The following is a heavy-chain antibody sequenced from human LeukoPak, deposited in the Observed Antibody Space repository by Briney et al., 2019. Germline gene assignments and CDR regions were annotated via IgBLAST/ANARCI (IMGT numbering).Heavy chain of an antibody. CDR2: IKSKTDGGTT. CDR1: GFTFSNAW. Sequence: SGGSLRLSCAASGFTFSNAWMSWVRQAPGKGLEWVGRIKSKTDGGTTDYAAPVKGRCTISRDDSKKMMYLQMNSMKTEDTAVYYCTTVKSGSGWFDPWGQGTLVTVSS. D-gene: IGHD6-19*01. J-gene: IGHJ5*02. V-gene: IGHV3-15*01. CDR3: TTVKSGSGWFDP.